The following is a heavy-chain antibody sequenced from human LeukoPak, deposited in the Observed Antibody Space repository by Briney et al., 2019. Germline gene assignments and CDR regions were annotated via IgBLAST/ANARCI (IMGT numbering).Heavy chain of an antibody. CDR3: AKGRNGDNVAEASDI. Sequence: GGSLRLSCAASGFTFSTYAVNGVRQAPGKGLEWVSAISTSGGRTYYADSVKGRFTISRDNSKNTLYLQMNGLRGEDTAVYYCAKGRNGDNVAEASDIWGQGTMVTVSS. CDR1: GFTFSTYA. J-gene: IGHJ3*02. V-gene: IGHV3-23*01. CDR2: ISTSGGRT. D-gene: IGHD4-17*01.